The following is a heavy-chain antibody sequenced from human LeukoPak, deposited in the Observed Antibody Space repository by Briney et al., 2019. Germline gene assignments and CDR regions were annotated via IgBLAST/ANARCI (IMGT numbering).Heavy chain of an antibody. CDR2: ISPDATNS. D-gene: IGHD5-12*01. J-gene: IGHJ4*02. Sequence: GGSLRLSCAASGFTFSVYYMFWVRQAPGKGLVWVSNISPDATNSKYADFVEGRFTISRDNAKNTLYLQLNSLRVEDAAVYYCATGYRSAYSWEFWGQGTLVTVSS. CDR1: GFTFSVYY. V-gene: IGHV3-74*03. CDR3: ATGYRSAYSWEF.